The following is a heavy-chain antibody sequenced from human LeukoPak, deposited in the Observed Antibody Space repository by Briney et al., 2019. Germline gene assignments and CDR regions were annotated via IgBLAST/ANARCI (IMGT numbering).Heavy chain of an antibody. J-gene: IGHJ4*02. CDR1: GFTFSDHY. CDR3: ARVSFLEWLFSDY. V-gene: IGHV3-72*01. Sequence: GGSLRLSCAASGFTFSDHYMDWVRQAPGKGREWVGRTRNKANSYTTEYAASVKGRFTISRDDSKHSLYLQMNSLKTEDTAVYYCARVSFLEWLFSDYWGQGTLVTVSS. D-gene: IGHD3-3*01. CDR2: TRNKANSYTT.